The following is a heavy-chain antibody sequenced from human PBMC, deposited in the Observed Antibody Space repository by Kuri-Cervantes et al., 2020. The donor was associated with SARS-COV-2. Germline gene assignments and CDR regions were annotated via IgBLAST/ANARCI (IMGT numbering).Heavy chain of an antibody. V-gene: IGHV1-69*05. CDR1: GDTFSTYS. CDR3: AKEGFISALGGWFDP. CDR2: IIPIFGTA. J-gene: IGHJ5*02. D-gene: IGHD1-26*01. Sequence: SVKVSCKASGDTFSTYSITWVRQAPGQGLEWMGGIIPIFGTANYAQKFQGRVTITTDESTSTAYMELSSLRSEDTAVYYCAKEGFISALGGWFDPWGQGTLVTVSS.